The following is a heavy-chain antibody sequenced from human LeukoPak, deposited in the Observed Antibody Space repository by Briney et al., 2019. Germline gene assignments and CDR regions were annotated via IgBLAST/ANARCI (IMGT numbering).Heavy chain of an antibody. CDR2: INHSGST. CDR3: ARVRTTVTVFDY. CDR1: GGSFSSYY. D-gene: IGHD4-17*01. Sequence: SETLSLTCAVYGGSFSSYYWSWIRQPPGKGLEWIGEINHSGSTNYNPSLKSRVTISVDTSKNQFSLKLSSVTAADTAVYYCARVRTTVTVFDYWGQGTLVTVSS. J-gene: IGHJ4*02. V-gene: IGHV4-34*01.